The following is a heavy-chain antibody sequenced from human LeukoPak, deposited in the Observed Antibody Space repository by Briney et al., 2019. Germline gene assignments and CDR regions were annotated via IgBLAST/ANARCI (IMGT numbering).Heavy chain of an antibody. CDR3: AKEGKAGGAFDI. CDR1: GFTSSDYY. Sequence: SGRSLRLSCAASGFTSSDYYMSCIRQAPGKGLEWGSYISSSGSTIYYADPVTGRFTISRDNAKNSLYLQMNSLRAEDTAVYYCAKEGKAGGAFDIWGQGTMVTVSS. J-gene: IGHJ3*02. V-gene: IGHV3-11*04. CDR2: ISSSGSTI. D-gene: IGHD3-10*01.